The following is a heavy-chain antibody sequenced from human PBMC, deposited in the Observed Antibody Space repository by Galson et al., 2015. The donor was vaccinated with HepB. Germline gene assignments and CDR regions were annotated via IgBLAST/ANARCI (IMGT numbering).Heavy chain of an antibody. D-gene: IGHD6-19*01. J-gene: IGHJ3*02. V-gene: IGHV3-30*04. CDR1: GFTFNIYA. Sequence: LRLSCAASGFTFNIYAMHWVRQAPGKGLECIAYIQNTGWPIYYADSVKGRFTISRDNSKNTLYLQMNSLRAEDTAVYYCAREGIAVALDAFDIWGQGTMVTVSS. CDR3: AREGIAVALDAFDI. CDR2: IQNTGWPI.